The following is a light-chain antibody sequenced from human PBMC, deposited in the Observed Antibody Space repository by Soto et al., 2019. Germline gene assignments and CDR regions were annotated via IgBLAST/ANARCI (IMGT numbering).Light chain of an antibody. CDR2: SSN. Sequence: QSVLTQPPSASGTPGQRVTISCSGSSSNIGSNSVNWYQQLPGTAPKLLMYSSNHRPSGVPDRFSASKSGTSASLPISGLQSDDEADYYCAAWDDSLNGVVFGGGTKLTVL. J-gene: IGLJ2*01. CDR3: AAWDDSLNGVV. V-gene: IGLV1-44*01. CDR1: SSNIGSNS.